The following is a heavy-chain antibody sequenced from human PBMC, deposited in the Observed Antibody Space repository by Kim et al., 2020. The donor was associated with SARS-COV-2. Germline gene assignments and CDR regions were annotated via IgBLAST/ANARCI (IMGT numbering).Heavy chain of an antibody. CDR2: FNPEEAET. CDR3: ASMTGVIDDGFDI. CDR1: PYSLSLSH. V-gene: IGHV1-24*01. Sequence: ASVKVSCNLSPYSLSLSHMHWVRQAPGKGLEWMGGFNPEEAETVSAQKFLGRFTTTEDPSTKTAYMELSGLTSEDTAVYYCASMTGVIDDGFDIWGQGTMVTVPS. D-gene: IGHD2-21*01. J-gene: IGHJ3*02.